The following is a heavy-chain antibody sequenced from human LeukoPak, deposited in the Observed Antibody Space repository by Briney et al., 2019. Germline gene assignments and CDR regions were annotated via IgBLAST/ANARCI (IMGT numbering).Heavy chain of an antibody. V-gene: IGHV1-24*01. CDR1: GYTLTELS. Sequence: ASVKVSCKVSGYTLTELSMHWVRQAPGKGLEWMGGFDPEDGETIYAQKFQGRVTMTEATSTDTAYMELSSLRSEDTAVYYCATADMANLELDYWGQGTLVTVSS. CDR3: ATADMANLELDY. CDR2: FDPEDGET. J-gene: IGHJ4*02. D-gene: IGHD1-1*01.